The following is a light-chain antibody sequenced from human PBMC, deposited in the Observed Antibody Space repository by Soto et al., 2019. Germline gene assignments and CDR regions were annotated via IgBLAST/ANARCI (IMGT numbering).Light chain of an antibody. CDR1: QSIRSY. Sequence: DIQMTQSPSSLSASVGDRVTITCRASQSIRSYLNWYQQKPGKAPKLLIYAASSLQSGVPSRFSGSGSGTDFTLTISSLQPEDFATYYCQKSYSIPWTFGQGTKVEIK. CDR3: QKSYSIPWT. V-gene: IGKV1-39*01. J-gene: IGKJ1*01. CDR2: AAS.